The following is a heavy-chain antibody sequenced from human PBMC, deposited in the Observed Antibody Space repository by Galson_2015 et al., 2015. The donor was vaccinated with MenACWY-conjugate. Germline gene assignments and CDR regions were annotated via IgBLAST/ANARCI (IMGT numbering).Heavy chain of an antibody. J-gene: IGHJ5*02. CDR3: ARDSNSSGWPRGWFDP. CDR1: GDSVSRNSAA. V-gene: IGHV6-1*01. CDR2: TYYRSKWYN. D-gene: IGHD6-19*01. Sequence: CAISGDSVSRNSAAWNWIRQSPSRGLEWLGRTYYRSKWYNDYAVSVKSRITINPDTSKNQFSLQLNSVTPEDTAVYYCARDSNSSGWPRGWFDPWGQGTLVTVSS.